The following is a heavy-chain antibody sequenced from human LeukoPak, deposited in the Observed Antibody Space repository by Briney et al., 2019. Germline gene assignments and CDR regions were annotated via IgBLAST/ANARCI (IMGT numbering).Heavy chain of an antibody. CDR3: ARDGPQLAYCGGDCYGP. J-gene: IGHJ4*02. D-gene: IGHD2-21*02. Sequence: ASVKVSCKASGGTFSSYAISWVRQAPGQGLEWMGGIIPIFGTANYAQKFQGRVTITADESTSTAYMELSSLRSEDTAVYYCARDGPQLAYCGGDCYGPWGQGTLVTVSS. CDR2: IIPIFGTA. V-gene: IGHV1-69*13. CDR1: GGTFSSYA.